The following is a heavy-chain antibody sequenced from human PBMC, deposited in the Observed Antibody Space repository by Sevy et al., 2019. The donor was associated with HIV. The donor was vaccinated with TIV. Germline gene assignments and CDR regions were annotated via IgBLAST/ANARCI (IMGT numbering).Heavy chain of an antibody. J-gene: IGHJ4*02. CDR2: MSGSGGST. V-gene: IGHV3-23*01. Sequence: GGSLRLSCAASGFTFSSYAMSWVRQAPGKGLEWVSAMSGSGGSTYYADSVKGRFTISRDNSKNTLYLQMNSLRAEDTAVYYCAKEIQLWSDAEYYFDYWGQGTLVTVSS. D-gene: IGHD5-18*01. CDR1: GFTFSSYA. CDR3: AKEIQLWSDAEYYFDY.